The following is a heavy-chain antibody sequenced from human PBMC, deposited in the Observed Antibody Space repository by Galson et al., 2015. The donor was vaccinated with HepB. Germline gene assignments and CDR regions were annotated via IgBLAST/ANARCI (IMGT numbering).Heavy chain of an antibody. J-gene: IGHJ6*02. V-gene: IGHV2-70*11. D-gene: IGHD2-2*01. CDR2: IDWDDDK. CDR3: ARILQYSSTSFTTPAGMDV. Sequence: PALVKPTQTLTLTCTFSGFSLSTSGMCVSWIRQPPGKALEWLARIDWDDDKYYSTSLKTRLTISKDTSKNQVVLTMTNMDPVDTAAYYCARILQYSSTSFTTPAGMDVWGQGTTVTVSS. CDR1: GFSLSTSGMC.